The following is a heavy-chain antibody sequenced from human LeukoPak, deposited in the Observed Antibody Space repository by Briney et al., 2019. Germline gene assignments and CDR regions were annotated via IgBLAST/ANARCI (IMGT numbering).Heavy chain of an antibody. V-gene: IGHV3-7*01. J-gene: IGHJ3*02. CDR1: GFSFTSSW. CDR3: VRDLSPVSDRNVWYDALDI. CDR2: IAGDESQK. D-gene: IGHD1-1*01. Sequence: GGSLRLSCVASGFSFTSSWMTWVRQAPGKGLEWVANIAGDESQKRYMDSVKGRFTISRDNAKSSLYLQLNSLRAEDTAIYYCVRDLSPVSDRNVWYDALDIWGQGTMVTVSS.